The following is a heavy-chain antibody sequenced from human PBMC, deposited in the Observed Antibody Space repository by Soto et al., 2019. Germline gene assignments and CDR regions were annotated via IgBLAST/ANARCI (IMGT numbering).Heavy chain of an antibody. D-gene: IGHD3-3*01. V-gene: IGHV4-59*01. J-gene: IGHJ5*02. Sequence: PSETLSLTCTVSGGSISSYYWSWIRQPPGKGLEWIGYIYYSGSTNYNPSLKSRVTISVDTSKNQFSLKLSSVTAADTAAYYCARGEAITIFGVVTDNWFDPWGQGTLVTVSS. CDR1: GGSISSYY. CDR2: IYYSGST. CDR3: ARGEAITIFGVVTDNWFDP.